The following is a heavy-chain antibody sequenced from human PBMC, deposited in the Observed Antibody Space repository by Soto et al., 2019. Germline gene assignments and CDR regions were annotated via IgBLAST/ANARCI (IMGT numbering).Heavy chain of an antibody. D-gene: IGHD1-20*01. CDR1: GFSFDRYA. Sequence: SLRLSCAASGFSFDRYAMHWVRQVPGRGLEWVAGLNWRGDNVAYVDSVKGRFTISRDNAKQSLFLQMDSLRPEDTAHYYCAKDRYDLSWSEVSLDFWGHGIPVSVSS. V-gene: IGHV3-9*01. CDR2: LNWRGDNV. CDR3: AKDRYDLSWSEVSLDF. J-gene: IGHJ4*01.